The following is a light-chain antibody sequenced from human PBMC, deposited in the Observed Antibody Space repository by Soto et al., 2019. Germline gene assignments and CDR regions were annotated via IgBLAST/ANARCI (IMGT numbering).Light chain of an antibody. Sequence: DIVMTQSPDSLAVSLGERATINCESSQSVLYSSNNKNYLAWYQQKPGQPPKLLIYWASTRESGVPDRFSGGGSGTDFTLTVSSLQAEDVAVYYCQQYYTTSYTFGQGTKLEIK. V-gene: IGKV4-1*01. CDR2: WAS. CDR1: QSVLYSSNNKNY. J-gene: IGKJ2*01. CDR3: QQYYTTSYT.